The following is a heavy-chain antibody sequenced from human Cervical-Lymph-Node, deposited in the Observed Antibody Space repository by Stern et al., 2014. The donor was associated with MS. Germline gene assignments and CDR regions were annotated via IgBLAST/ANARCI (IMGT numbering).Heavy chain of an antibody. CDR3: VKLGVGYDMMILGRADPLDAFDV. D-gene: IGHD3-3*01. CDR1: GFTFSKYG. CDR2: MSSDCRSD. J-gene: IGHJ3*01. Sequence: QVQLVESGGGVVQPGGSLRLSCAASGFTFSKYGMHWVRQAPGKGLEWVSLMSSDCRSDFYGDSVKGRFTVSRDNSKNMLFLQMNSLIPEDTALYYCVKLGVGYDMMILGRADPLDAFDVWGQGTMVTVSS. V-gene: IGHV3-30*18.